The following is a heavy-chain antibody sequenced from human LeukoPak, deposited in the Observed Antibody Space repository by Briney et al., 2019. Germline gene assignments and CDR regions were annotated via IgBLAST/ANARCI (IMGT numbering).Heavy chain of an antibody. Sequence: GGSLRLSCAASGFTFSSYAMSWVRQAPGKGLEWLSYIRSSDSTTYYADSVKGRFTISRDNAKNSLYLQMDSLRVEDTAVYYCAKRADSSAHSFDYWGQGTLVTVSS. CDR2: IRSSDSTT. CDR3: AKRADSSAHSFDY. V-gene: IGHV3-48*04. CDR1: GFTFSSYA. J-gene: IGHJ4*02. D-gene: IGHD3-22*01.